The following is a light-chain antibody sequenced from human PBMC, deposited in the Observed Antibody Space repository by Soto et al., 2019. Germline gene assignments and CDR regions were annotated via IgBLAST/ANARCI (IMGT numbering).Light chain of an antibody. Sequence: SALTQPASVSGSPGQSITISCTGTSSDVGGYNYVSWYQQHPGKAPKLMIYDVSNRPSGVSNRFSGSKPGNTASLTISGLQAEDEADYYCSSYTSSSTVFGGGTKVTVL. J-gene: IGLJ2*01. V-gene: IGLV2-14*01. CDR1: SSDVGGYNY. CDR3: SSYTSSSTV. CDR2: DVS.